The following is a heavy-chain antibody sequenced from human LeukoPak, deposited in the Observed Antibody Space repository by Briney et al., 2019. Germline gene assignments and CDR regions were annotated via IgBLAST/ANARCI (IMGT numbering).Heavy chain of an antibody. CDR2: IIPIFGTA. D-gene: IGHD5-12*01. CDR3: ARDIVATIKGNYYYYYMDV. Sequence: GASVKVSCKASRGTFSSYAISWVRQVPGQGLEWMGGIIPIFGTANYAQKFQGRVTITTDESTSTAYMELSSLRSEDTAVYYCARDIVATIKGNYYYYYMDVWGKGTTVTVSS. J-gene: IGHJ6*03. CDR1: RGTFSSYA. V-gene: IGHV1-69*05.